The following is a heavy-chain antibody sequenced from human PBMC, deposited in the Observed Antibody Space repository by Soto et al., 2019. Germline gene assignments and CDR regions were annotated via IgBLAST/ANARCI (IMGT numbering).Heavy chain of an antibody. J-gene: IGHJ4*02. V-gene: IGHV3-30*18. CDR2: ISYDGSNK. Sequence: QVQLVESGGSVVQPGRSLRLSCAASGFTFSRYGMHWVRQAPGKGLEWLAVISYDGSNKKYADSVKGGFTLSRDNSKNTLYLQMNGLRAEDTAVYYCAKDPRTHYDFWSDYYRCDYFDHWGQGTLVTVS. CDR3: AKDPRTHYDFWSDYYRCDYFDH. D-gene: IGHD3-3*01. CDR1: GFTFSRYG.